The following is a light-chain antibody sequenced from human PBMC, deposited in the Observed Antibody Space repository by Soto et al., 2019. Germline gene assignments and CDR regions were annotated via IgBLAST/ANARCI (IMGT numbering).Light chain of an antibody. CDR1: QSVSIY. CDR3: QLYGTSPKT. J-gene: IGKJ1*01. V-gene: IGKV3-11*01. Sequence: IGLTPSPTTPALFPGERATLSRRASQSVSIYLAWYQQKTGQAPRLLIYDVSNRATGIPARFSGSGSATDFTLTISRLEPEDFAVYYCQLYGTSPKTFGQGTKVDIK. CDR2: DVS.